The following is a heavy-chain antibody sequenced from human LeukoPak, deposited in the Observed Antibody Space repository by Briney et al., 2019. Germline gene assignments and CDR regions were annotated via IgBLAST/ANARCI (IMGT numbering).Heavy chain of an antibody. CDR1: GGSISSGSYY. D-gene: IGHD2-2*02. V-gene: IGHV4-61*02. Sequence: PSQTLYINGTVSGGSISSGSYYWSWIRPPAGKRLASIGRIYTSGSTNYNPSLKSRVTISVDTSKNQFSLKLSSVTAADTAVYYCARGRSGYCSSTSCYTYYFDYWGQGTLVTVSS. CDR2: IYTSGST. J-gene: IGHJ4*02. CDR3: ARGRSGYCSSTSCYTYYFDY.